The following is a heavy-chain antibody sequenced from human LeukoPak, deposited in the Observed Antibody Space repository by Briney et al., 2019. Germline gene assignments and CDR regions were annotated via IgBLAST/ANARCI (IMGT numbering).Heavy chain of an antibody. Sequence: SETLSLTCAVYGGSFSDYYWTWIRQTPGKGLEWIGEMSPSGSSNYNPSLKSRVTISVDTSKNQFSLRLRSVTAADTAVYYCARGRQDVNMILVVMAGVSYYLDVWSKGTTVTVS. CDR3: ARGRQDVNMILVVMAGVSYYLDV. CDR1: GGSFSDYY. J-gene: IGHJ6*03. CDR2: MSPSGSS. V-gene: IGHV4-34*01. D-gene: IGHD3-22*01.